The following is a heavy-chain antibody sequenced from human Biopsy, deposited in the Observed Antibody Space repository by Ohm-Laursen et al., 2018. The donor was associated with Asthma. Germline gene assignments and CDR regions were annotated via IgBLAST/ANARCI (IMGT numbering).Heavy chain of an antibody. V-gene: IGHV1-69*13. J-gene: IGHJ6*02. Sequence: SVNVSCKAHGDILSSFGIKWVRKAPGQGLEWMGEVIPIYGTTHTAQKFQGRVTITADESTSTAYMELTSLRKEDTAVYYCARGGYDGDRRHHNGLDVWGQGTTVTVSS. CDR3: ARGGYDGDRRHHNGLDV. D-gene: IGHD4-17*01. CDR2: VIPIYGTT. CDR1: GDILSSFG.